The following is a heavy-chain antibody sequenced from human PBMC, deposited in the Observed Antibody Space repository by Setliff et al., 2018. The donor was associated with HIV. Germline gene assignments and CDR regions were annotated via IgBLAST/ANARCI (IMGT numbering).Heavy chain of an antibody. CDR3: ARLDP. CDR1: GDSISNYY. V-gene: IGHV4-4*09. CDR2: IYTTGST. J-gene: IGHJ5*02. Sequence: PSETLSLTCTVSGDSISNYYWSWVRQPPGKGLEWIGYIYTTGSTNYNPSLKSRVTMSVDTSKNQFSLRLTSVTAADTAVYFCARLDPWGQGTLVTV.